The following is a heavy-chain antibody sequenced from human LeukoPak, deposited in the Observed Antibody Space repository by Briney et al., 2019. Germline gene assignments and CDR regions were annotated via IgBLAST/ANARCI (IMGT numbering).Heavy chain of an antibody. CDR1: GFTFSSYA. CDR3: ARETYDVLTGFYVYYFDY. J-gene: IGHJ4*02. D-gene: IGHD3-9*01. V-gene: IGHV3-30*04. CDR2: ISYDGSNK. Sequence: PGGSLRLSCAASGFTFSSYAMHWVRQAPGKGLVWVAVISYDGSNKYYGDSVKGRFTISRDNSKNTLYLQMNSLRPEDTAVYHCARETYDVLTGFYVYYFDYWGQGTLVTVSS.